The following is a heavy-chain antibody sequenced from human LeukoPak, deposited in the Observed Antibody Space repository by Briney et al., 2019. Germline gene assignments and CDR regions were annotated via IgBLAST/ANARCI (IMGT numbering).Heavy chain of an antibody. D-gene: IGHD3-3*01. CDR3: AREGPVYDFWSGKHFDY. CDR2: ISAYNGNT. V-gene: IGHV1-18*01. CDR1: GYAFTSYG. Sequence: ASVKVSCKASGYAFTSYGISWVRQAPGQGLEWMGWISAYNGNTNYAQKFQGRVTMTRDTSISTAYMELSRLRSDDTAVYYCAREGPVYDFWSGKHFDYWGQGTLVTVSS. J-gene: IGHJ4*02.